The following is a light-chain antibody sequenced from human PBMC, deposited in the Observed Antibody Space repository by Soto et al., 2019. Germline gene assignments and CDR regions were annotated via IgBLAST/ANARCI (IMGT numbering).Light chain of an antibody. CDR1: SSDVGGYNY. CDR2: EVS. J-gene: IGLJ1*01. V-gene: IGLV2-14*01. Sequence: QSALTQPASVSGSPGQWITISCTGTSSDVGGYNYVSGYQHHPGKAPKLMIYEVSNRPSGVSNRFSGSKSGNTAALTISGLQAEDEAYSDGRSYTSSSTLVVFGTGTKVTVL. CDR3: RSYTSSSTLVV.